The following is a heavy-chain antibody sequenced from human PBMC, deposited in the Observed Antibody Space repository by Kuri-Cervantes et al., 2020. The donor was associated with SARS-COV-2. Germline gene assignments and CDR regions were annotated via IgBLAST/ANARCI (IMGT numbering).Heavy chain of an antibody. D-gene: IGHD6-19*01. V-gene: IGHV3-23*01. CDR3: AKESRIRVAVAASDY. J-gene: IGHJ4*02. CDR2: ISGSGGST. Sequence: LSLTCAASGFTFSNYAMSWVRQAPGKGLEWVSGISGSGGSTYYADSVKGRFTISRDNSKNTLYLQMNSLRVEDTAVYYCAKESRIRVAVAASDYWGQGTLVTVSS. CDR1: GFTFSNYA.